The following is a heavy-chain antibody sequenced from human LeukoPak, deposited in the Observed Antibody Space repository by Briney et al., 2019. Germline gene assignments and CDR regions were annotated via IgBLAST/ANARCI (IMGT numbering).Heavy chain of an antibody. CDR3: ARGYDYGDYVST. J-gene: IGHJ5*02. Sequence: ASVKVSCKASGYTFTGYYMHWVRQAPGQGLEWMGWINPNSGGTNYAQKFQGRVAMTRDTSISTAYMELSRLRSDDTAVYYCARGYDYGDYVSTWGQGTLVTVSS. CDR1: GYTFTGYY. D-gene: IGHD4-17*01. V-gene: IGHV1-2*02. CDR2: INPNSGGT.